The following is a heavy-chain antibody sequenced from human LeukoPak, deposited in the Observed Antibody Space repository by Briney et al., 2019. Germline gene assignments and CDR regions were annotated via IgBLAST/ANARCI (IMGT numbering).Heavy chain of an antibody. CDR1: GYSFMNYG. Sequence: GASVKVSCKASGYSFMNYGISWVRQAPGQGLEWMGWVSTYKGNTLYAHNFQDRVVMTRDTSTSIVNMELRSLTHDDTAIYYCARDTEPLSLDLWGQGTLVTVSS. V-gene: IGHV1-18*01. CDR2: VSTYKGNT. J-gene: IGHJ4*02. D-gene: IGHD1-14*01. CDR3: ARDTEPLSLDL.